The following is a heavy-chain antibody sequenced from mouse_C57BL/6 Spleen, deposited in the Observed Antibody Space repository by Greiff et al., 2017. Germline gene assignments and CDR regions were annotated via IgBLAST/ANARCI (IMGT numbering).Heavy chain of an antibody. Sequence: QVQLQQSGAELVKPGASVKLSCKASGYTFTSYWMHWVKQGPGQGLEWIGMIHPNSGSTNYNEKFKSKATLTVDKSSSTAYMQLSSLTSEDSAVYYCAREGYYGSSDYWGQGTTLTVSS. V-gene: IGHV1-64*01. J-gene: IGHJ2*01. CDR1: GYTFTSYW. CDR2: IHPNSGST. D-gene: IGHD1-1*01. CDR3: AREGYYGSSDY.